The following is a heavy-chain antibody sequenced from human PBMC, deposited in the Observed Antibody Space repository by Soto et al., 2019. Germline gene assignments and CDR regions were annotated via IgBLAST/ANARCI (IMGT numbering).Heavy chain of an antibody. Sequence: GASVKVSCKASGYNFIKYGIAWVRQAPGQGLEWMGWISPYNGNTNYAQKLQGRVTMTTDTSTSTAYMELRSLRSDDTAVYYCASDNSGYYPHDWGQGTLVTVSS. J-gene: IGHJ4*02. V-gene: IGHV1-18*01. CDR2: ISPYNGNT. D-gene: IGHD3-22*01. CDR1: GYNFIKYG. CDR3: ASDNSGYYPHD.